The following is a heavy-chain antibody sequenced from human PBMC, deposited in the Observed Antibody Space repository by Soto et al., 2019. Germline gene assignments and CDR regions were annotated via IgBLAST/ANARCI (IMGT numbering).Heavy chain of an antibody. J-gene: IGHJ4*02. V-gene: IGHV5-10-1*01. Sequence: PGESLKISCKGSGYSFTNYWIHWVRQMAGKGLEWMGRIDPDDSYTNYSPSFQGHVTISVDKSISTAYLQWSSLQASDTAIYYCARLPPPTYCSGSTCSGYWGQGTLV. D-gene: IGHD2-15*01. CDR3: ARLPPPTYCSGSTCSGY. CDR2: IDPDDSYT. CDR1: GYSFTNYW.